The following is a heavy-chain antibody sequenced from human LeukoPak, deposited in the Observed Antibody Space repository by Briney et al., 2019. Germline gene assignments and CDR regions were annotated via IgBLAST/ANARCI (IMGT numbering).Heavy chain of an antibody. CDR1: GFTFSSYA. V-gene: IGHV3-30*02. Sequence: GGSLRLSCAASGFTFSSYAMHWVRQAPGKGLEWVAFLQYDGANKYYADSVRGRFTISRDNSKNTLYLQMNSLRAEDTAVYYCAKDDKYCTNGVCYPGMDYWGQGTLVTVSS. D-gene: IGHD2-8*01. CDR2: LQYDGANK. CDR3: AKDDKYCTNGVCYPGMDY. J-gene: IGHJ4*02.